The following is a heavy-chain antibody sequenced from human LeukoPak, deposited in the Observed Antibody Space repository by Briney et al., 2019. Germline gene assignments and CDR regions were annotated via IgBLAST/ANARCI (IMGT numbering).Heavy chain of an antibody. CDR3: TTGIRGD. D-gene: IGHD3-10*01. J-gene: IGHJ4*02. CDR1: GFTFSSSW. CDR2: IASKTDGGAT. V-gene: IGHV3-15*04. Sequence: PGGSLRLSCAVSGFTFSSSWMHWVRQAPGEGLDWVGRIASKTDGGATDYAAPVKGRFTISRDDSKNTLNLQMNSLKTEDTAVYYCTTGIRGDWGQGTLVTVSS.